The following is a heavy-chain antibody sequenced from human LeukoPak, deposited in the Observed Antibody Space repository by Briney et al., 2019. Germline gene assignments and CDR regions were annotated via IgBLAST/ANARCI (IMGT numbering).Heavy chain of an antibody. CDR3: ARNWFDP. CDR2: IYSGGST. Sequence: GGSLRLSCAASGFTVSSDYVSWVRQAPGKGLEWVSVIYSGGSTYYADSVKGRFTISRDKSKNTVYLQMNSLRYEDTAMYYCARNWFDPWGRGTLVTVSS. J-gene: IGHJ5*02. CDR1: GFTVSSDY. V-gene: IGHV3-53*05.